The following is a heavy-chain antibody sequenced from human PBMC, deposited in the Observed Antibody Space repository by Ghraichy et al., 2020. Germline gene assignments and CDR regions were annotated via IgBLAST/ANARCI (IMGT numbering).Heavy chain of an antibody. CDR3: ARGVRFLEWLFAPADAFDI. CDR1: GFTFSSYW. D-gene: IGHD3-3*01. Sequence: GGSLRLSCAASGFTFSSYWMSWVRQAPGKGLEWEANIKQDGSEKYYVDSVKGRFTISRDNAKNSLYLQMNSLRAEDTAGYYCARGVRFLEWLFAPADAFDIWGQGTMVTVSS. CDR2: IKQDGSEK. J-gene: IGHJ3*02. V-gene: IGHV3-7*01.